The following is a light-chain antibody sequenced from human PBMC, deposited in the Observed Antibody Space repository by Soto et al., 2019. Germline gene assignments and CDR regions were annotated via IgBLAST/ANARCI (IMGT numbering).Light chain of an antibody. CDR3: TSYTSISTYV. CDR2: DVT. V-gene: IGLV2-14*01. Sequence: QSVLTQPASVSGPPGQSITISCTGTSSDVGAYNYVSWYQHHPGKAPRLVIYDVTNRPSGISDRFSGSKSGNTASLTISGLLAEDEADYYCTSYTSISTYVFATGTKLTAL. CDR1: SSDVGAYNY. J-gene: IGLJ1*01.